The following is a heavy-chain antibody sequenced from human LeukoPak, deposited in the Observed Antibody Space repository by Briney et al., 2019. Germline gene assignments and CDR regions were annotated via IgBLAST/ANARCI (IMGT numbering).Heavy chain of an antibody. CDR1: GGSISGGDYY. CDR2: IYYSGST. V-gene: IGHV4-30-4*01. CDR3: ARFYCSSTSCLFDY. J-gene: IGHJ4*02. Sequence: PSETLSLTCTVSGGSISGGDYYWSWIRQPPGKGLEWIGYIYYSGSTYYNPSLKSRVTISVDTSKNQFSLKLSSVTAADTAVYYCARFYCSSTSCLFDYWGQGTLVTVSS. D-gene: IGHD2-2*01.